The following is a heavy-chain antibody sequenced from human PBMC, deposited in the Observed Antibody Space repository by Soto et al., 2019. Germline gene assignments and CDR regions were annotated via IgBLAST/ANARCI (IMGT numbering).Heavy chain of an antibody. V-gene: IGHV3-53*01. CDR2: IYSGGST. CDR3: ARGKSTEGYDFWSGYSGMDV. CDR1: GFTFSNYA. Sequence: GGSLRLSCAASGFTFSNYAISWVRQAPGKGLEWVSAIYSGGSTYYADSVKGRFTISRDNSKNTLYLQMNSLRAEDTAVYYCARGKSTEGYDFWSGYSGMDVWGQGTTVTVSS. J-gene: IGHJ6*02. D-gene: IGHD3-3*01.